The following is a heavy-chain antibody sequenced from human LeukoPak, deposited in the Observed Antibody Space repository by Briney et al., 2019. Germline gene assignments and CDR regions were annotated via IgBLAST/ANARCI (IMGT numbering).Heavy chain of an antibody. CDR1: EFTFNNYW. Sequence: GGSLRLSCVASEFTFNNYWMHWVRQAPGKGLVWVSRINTDGSSTTYADSVKGRFTISRDNAKNTLHLQMSSLRAEDTALYNCARSKDGAFDIWGQGTMVTVSS. V-gene: IGHV3-74*03. CDR2: INTDGSST. CDR3: ARSKDGAFDI. J-gene: IGHJ3*02.